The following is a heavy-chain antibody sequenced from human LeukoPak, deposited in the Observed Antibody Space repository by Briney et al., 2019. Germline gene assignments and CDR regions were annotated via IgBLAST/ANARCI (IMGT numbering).Heavy chain of an antibody. J-gene: IGHJ4*02. D-gene: IGHD2-2*01. CDR3: ARGDIVVVPAASFDY. CDR2: ISYDGSNK. V-gene: IGHV3-30-3*01. CDR1: GFTFSSYA. Sequence: DPGGSLRLSCAASGFTFSSYAMHWVRQAPGKGLEWVAVISYDGSNKYYADSVKGRFTISRDNSKNTLYLQMNSLRAEDTAVYYCARGDIVVVPAASFDYWGQGTLVTVSS.